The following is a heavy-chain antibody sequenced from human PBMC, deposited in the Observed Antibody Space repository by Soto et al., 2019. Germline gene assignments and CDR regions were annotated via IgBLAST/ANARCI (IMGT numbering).Heavy chain of an antibody. V-gene: IGHV5-51*01. CDR3: ARHGSDIVVVPAADYYYYGMDV. CDR2: IYPGDSDT. D-gene: IGHD2-2*01. CDR1: GYSFTSYW. Sequence: GESLKISCKGSGYSFTSYWIGWVRQMPGKGLEWMGIIYPGDSDTRYSPSFQGQVTISAYKSISTAYLQWSSLKASDTAMYYCARHGSDIVVVPAADYYYYGMDVWGQGTTVTVSS. J-gene: IGHJ6*02.